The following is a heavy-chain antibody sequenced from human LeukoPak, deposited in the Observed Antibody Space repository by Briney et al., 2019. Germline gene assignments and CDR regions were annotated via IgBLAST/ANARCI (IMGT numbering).Heavy chain of an antibody. CDR3: AKDRTYSSGWYEAFDI. Sequence: GGSLRLSXAASGFTFSSYAMSWVRQAPGKGLEWVSAISGSGGSTYYADSVKGRFTISRDNSKNTLYLQMNSLRAEDTAVYYCAKDRTYSSGWYEAFDIWGQGTMVTVSS. V-gene: IGHV3-23*01. CDR2: ISGSGGST. J-gene: IGHJ3*02. CDR1: GFTFSSYA. D-gene: IGHD6-19*01.